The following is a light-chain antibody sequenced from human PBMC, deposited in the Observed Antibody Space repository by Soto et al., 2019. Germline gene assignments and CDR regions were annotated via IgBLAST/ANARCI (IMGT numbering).Light chain of an antibody. Sequence: DIQMTQSPSFLSASVGDRVTITCRASQGISSYLNWYQQKPGKAPKLLIYAASSLQSGFPSRFSGSGSGTDFTLTISSLQPEDFATYYCQQSYSTPLTFGGGTKVDIK. CDR1: QGISSY. V-gene: IGKV1-39*01. CDR3: QQSYSTPLT. J-gene: IGKJ4*01. CDR2: AAS.